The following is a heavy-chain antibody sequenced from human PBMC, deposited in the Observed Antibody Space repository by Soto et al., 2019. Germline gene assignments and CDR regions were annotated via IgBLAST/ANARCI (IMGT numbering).Heavy chain of an antibody. CDR2: ISGSGGST. Sequence: EVQLLESGGGLVQPGGSLRLSCAASGFTFSSYAMSWVRQAPGKGLEWVSAISGSGGSTYYADSVKGRFTISRDNSKNTLYLQMNSLRAEDTAVYYCAKDPSGYWGNGGTLPRYWYFDLWGRGTLVTVSS. V-gene: IGHV3-23*01. CDR3: AKDPSGYWGNGGTLPRYWYFDL. CDR1: GFTFSSYA. D-gene: IGHD3-3*01. J-gene: IGHJ2*01.